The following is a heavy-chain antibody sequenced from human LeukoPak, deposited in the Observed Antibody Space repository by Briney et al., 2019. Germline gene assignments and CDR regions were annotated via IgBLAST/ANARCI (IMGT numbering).Heavy chain of an antibody. D-gene: IGHD3-16*01. CDR3: ARDCGRGEQENWFDP. CDR1: GFTFSSYW. J-gene: IGHJ5*02. CDR2: ISYDGSNK. V-gene: IGHV3-30-3*01. Sequence: GGSLRLSCAASGFTFSSYWMSWVRQAPGKGLEWVAVISYDGSNKYYADSVKGRFTISRDNSKNTLYLQMNSLRAEDTAVYYCARDCGRGEQENWFDPWGQGTLVTVSS.